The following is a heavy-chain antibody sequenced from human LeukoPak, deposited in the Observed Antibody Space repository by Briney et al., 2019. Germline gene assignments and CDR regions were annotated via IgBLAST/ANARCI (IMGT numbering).Heavy chain of an antibody. Sequence: SETLSLTCTLSGGSFSSYYWSWIRQPPGKGLEWIGYIYYSGSTNYNPSLKSRVTISVDTSKNQFSLKLSSVTAADTAVYYCARATRYCSSTSCYANAAFYYYYMDVWGKGTTVTVSS. D-gene: IGHD2-2*01. V-gene: IGHV4-59*12. CDR1: GGSFSSYY. CDR2: IYYSGST. J-gene: IGHJ6*03. CDR3: ARATRYCSSTSCYANAAFYYYYMDV.